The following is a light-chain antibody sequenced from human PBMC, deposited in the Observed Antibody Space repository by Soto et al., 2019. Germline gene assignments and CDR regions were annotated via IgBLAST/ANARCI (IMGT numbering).Light chain of an antibody. J-gene: IGKJ5*01. CDR1: QSIGRF. V-gene: IGKV1-39*01. Sequence: DIQMTQSPSSLSASVGDRVTITCRASQSIGRFLNWYQQKPGKAPALLIFAASSLQSGVPSRFSGSGSGTDFTRTISGLQPEEFANYYCQQSYSPPPITFGQGTRLEIK. CDR3: QQSYSPPPIT. CDR2: AAS.